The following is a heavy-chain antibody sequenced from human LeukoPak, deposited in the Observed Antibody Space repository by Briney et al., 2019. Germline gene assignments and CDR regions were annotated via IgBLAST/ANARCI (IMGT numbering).Heavy chain of an antibody. Sequence: GGSLRLSCAASGFTFSSYSMHWVRQAPGKGLEWVAVISYDGSNKYYADSVKGRFTISRDNSKNTLYLQMNSLRAEDTAVYYCAKTPMVRGVIHYWGQGTLVTVSS. CDR1: GFTFSSYS. V-gene: IGHV3-30*18. CDR3: AKTPMVRGVIHY. CDR2: ISYDGSNK. J-gene: IGHJ4*02. D-gene: IGHD3-10*01.